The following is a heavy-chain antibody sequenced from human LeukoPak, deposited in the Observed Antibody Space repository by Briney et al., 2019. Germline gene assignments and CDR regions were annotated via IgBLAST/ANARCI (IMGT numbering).Heavy chain of an antibody. J-gene: IGHJ6*02. Sequence: ASLKVSCKASGYTFTGYYMHWGRQAPGQGLEWMGWINPNSGGTNYAQTFQGRVTLTRDTSISTAYMELSRLRSDDTAVYYCATLEYSSSGGMDVWGQGTTVTVSS. D-gene: IGHD6-6*01. V-gene: IGHV1-2*02. CDR3: ATLEYSSSGGMDV. CDR2: INPNSGGT. CDR1: GYTFTGYY.